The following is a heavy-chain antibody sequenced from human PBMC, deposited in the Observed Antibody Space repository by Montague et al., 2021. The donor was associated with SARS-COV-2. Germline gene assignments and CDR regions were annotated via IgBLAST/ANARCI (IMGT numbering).Heavy chain of an antibody. D-gene: IGHD3-10*01. V-gene: IGHV4-34*01. CDR2: IHHGGST. CDR3: ARLGDGVVPSPILGVGPYYSYYYMDV. J-gene: IGHJ6*03. Sequence: SETRSLTCAVHGGSFSTYSWNWIRQPPGKGLEWIGEIHHGGSTNYNPSLKSRATISADTSKNQFSLKLTSVPAADTAVYYCARLGDGVVPSPILGVGPYYSYYYMDVWGKGTTVTVSS. CDR1: GGSFSTYS.